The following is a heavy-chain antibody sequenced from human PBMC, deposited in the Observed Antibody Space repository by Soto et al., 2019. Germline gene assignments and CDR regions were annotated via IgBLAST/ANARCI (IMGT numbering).Heavy chain of an antibody. J-gene: IGHJ4*02. CDR1: GFSFNTW. CDR2: INGDGSSL. V-gene: IGHV3-74*01. D-gene: IGHD5-12*01. Sequence: EVQLVESGGGVVQPGGSLRLSCVASGFSFNTWMHWVRQAPGKGLVWLSRINGDGSSLSYEDSVKGRFTVSRDNAKNTLYLQINSLTAEDTAVYYCTRGASGYGNFDYWGQGVLLTVSS. CDR3: TRGASGYGNFDY.